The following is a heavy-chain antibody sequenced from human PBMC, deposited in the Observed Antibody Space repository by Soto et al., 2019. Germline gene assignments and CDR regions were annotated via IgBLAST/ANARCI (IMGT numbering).Heavy chain of an antibody. J-gene: IGHJ5*02. D-gene: IGHD1-7*01. CDR3: ARSQLELRGWFDP. CDR2: IYYSGST. CDR1: GGSISSGGYY. Sequence: LSLTCTVSGGSISSGGYYWSWIRQHPGKGLEWIGYIYYSGSTYYNPSLKSRVTISVDTSKNQFSLKLSSVTAADTAVYYCARSQLELRGWFDPWGQGTLVTVSS. V-gene: IGHV4-31*03.